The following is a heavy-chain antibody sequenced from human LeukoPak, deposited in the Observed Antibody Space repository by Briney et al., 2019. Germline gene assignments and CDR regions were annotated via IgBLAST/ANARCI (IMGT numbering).Heavy chain of an antibody. J-gene: IGHJ4*02. Sequence: GGSLRLSCAASGFTFSSYSMNWVRQAPGKGLEWVSSISSSSSYIYYADSVKGRFTISRDNAKNSLYLQMNSLRAEDTAVYYCARDLRRGYYYDSSGYYSGLDYWGQGTLVTVSS. CDR3: ARDLRRGYYYDSSGYYSGLDY. V-gene: IGHV3-21*01. CDR2: ISSSSSYI. D-gene: IGHD3-22*01. CDR1: GFTFSSYS.